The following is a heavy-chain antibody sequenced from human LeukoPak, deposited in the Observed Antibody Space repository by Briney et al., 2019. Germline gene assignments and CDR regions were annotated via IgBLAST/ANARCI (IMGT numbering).Heavy chain of an antibody. CDR3: ARVMDDSSGWIGDYYYMDV. CDR1: GFSFSSYW. J-gene: IGHJ6*03. V-gene: IGHV3-7*01. Sequence: GGSLRLFCGGSGFSFSSYWMSWVRQIPGKGLERVANIKQDGSETNYVDSVKGRFTVSRDNAKNSLYLQMNSLRAEDTAVYYCARVMDDSSGWIGDYYYMDVWGKGTTVTVSS. CDR2: IKQDGSET. D-gene: IGHD6-19*01.